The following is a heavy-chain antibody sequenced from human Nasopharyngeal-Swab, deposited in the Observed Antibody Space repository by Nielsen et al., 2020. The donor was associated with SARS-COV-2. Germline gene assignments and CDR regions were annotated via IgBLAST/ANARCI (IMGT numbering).Heavy chain of an antibody. D-gene: IGHD3-3*01. CDR3: APVRFLEWLWFDP. J-gene: IGHJ5*02. V-gene: IGHV2-5*02. Sequence: WIRQPPGKALEWLALMYWEDDKRYSPSLKGRLTSTKDNSKNQVVLTITNMAPVDTATYYRAPVRFLEWLWFDPWGQGTLVTVSS. CDR2: MYWEDDK.